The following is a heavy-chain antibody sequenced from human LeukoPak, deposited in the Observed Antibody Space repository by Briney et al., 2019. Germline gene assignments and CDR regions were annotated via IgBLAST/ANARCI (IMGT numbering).Heavy chain of an antibody. V-gene: IGHV4-4*07. J-gene: IGHJ4*02. CDR1: GAPLKTFY. CDR3: AREAGISRPLDY. Sequence: SETLSLTCNISGAPLKTFYWTWIRQPAGKGLEWIGRISTTGSPNYNAYLKSRLSISMDTSRSQFSLKLSSVTAADTAVYYCAREAGISRPLDYWGQGTLVTVSS. CDR2: ISTTGSP.